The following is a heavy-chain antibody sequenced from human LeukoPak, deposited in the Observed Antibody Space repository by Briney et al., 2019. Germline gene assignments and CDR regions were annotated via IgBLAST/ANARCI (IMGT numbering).Heavy chain of an antibody. CDR3: ARASWVSNADAVS. CDR1: GITLSNYG. V-gene: IGHV3-23*01. D-gene: IGHD1-1*01. Sequence: GGSLRLSCAVSGITLSNYGMNWVRQAPGKGLEWVAGISDSGGSTNYADSVKGRFTLSRDDSRNTVYLQLNSLRVEDTVVYYCARASWVSNADAVSWGQGTLVTVSS. CDR2: ISDSGGST. J-gene: IGHJ5*02.